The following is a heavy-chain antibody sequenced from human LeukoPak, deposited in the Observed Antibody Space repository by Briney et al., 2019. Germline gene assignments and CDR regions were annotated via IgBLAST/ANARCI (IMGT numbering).Heavy chain of an antibody. CDR2: INHSGST. Sequence: SETLSLTCAVYGGSFSGYHWSWIRQPPGKGLEWIGEINHSGSTNYNPSLKSRVTISVDTSKNQFSLKLSSVTAADTAVYYCARGMVRGVITIKYFDYWGQGTLVTVSS. J-gene: IGHJ4*02. D-gene: IGHD3-10*01. CDR1: GGSFSGYH. CDR3: ARGMVRGVITIKYFDY. V-gene: IGHV4-34*01.